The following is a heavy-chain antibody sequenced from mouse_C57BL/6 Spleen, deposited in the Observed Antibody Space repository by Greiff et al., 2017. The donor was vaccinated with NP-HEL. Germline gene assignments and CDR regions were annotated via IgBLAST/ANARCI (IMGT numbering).Heavy chain of an antibody. V-gene: IGHV2-3*01. CDR2: IWGDGST. Sequence: VQLQQSGPGLVAPSQSLSITCTVSGFSLTSYGVSWVRQPPGKGLEWLGVIWGDGSTNYHSALISRLSISKDNSKSQVFLKLNSLQTDDTATYYCAKEGGYYGSSYGREGYFDYWGQGTTLTVSS. D-gene: IGHD1-1*01. J-gene: IGHJ2*01. CDR1: GFSLTSYG. CDR3: AKEGGYYGSSYGREGYFDY.